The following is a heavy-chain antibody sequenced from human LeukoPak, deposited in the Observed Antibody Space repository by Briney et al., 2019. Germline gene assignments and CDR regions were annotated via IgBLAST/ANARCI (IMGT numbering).Heavy chain of an antibody. CDR1: GNYW. Sequence: GGSLRLSCAASGNYWMHWVRQAPGKGLVWVSHINSDGSWTSYADSVKGRFTISRDNSKNTLYLQMNSLRAEDTAVYYCARVHFSSSPYFDYWGQGTLVTVSS. D-gene: IGHD6-6*01. J-gene: IGHJ4*02. V-gene: IGHV3-74*01. CDR3: ARVHFSSSPYFDY. CDR2: INSDGSWT.